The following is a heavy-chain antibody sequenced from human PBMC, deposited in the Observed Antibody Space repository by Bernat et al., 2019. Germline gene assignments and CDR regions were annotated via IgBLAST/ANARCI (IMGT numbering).Heavy chain of an antibody. CDR2: TRNKANSYTT. J-gene: IGHJ6*03. Sequence: EVQVVESGGGLVQPGGSLTLSCAVSGFSFSDHYMEWVRQAPGKGLEWVGRTRNKANSYTTEYAASVKGRFTISRDDSKNSLYLQMNSLKTEDTAVYYCARSPAPSGSSSSGYNYYHMDVWGKGTTVTVS. CDR3: ARSPAPSGSSSSGYNYYHMDV. CDR1: GFSFSDHY. D-gene: IGHD6-6*01. V-gene: IGHV3-72*01.